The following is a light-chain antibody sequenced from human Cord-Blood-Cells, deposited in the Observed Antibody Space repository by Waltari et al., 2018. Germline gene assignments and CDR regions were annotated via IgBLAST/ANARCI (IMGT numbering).Light chain of an antibody. V-gene: IGLV2-14*01. J-gene: IGLJ2*01. CDR1: SSDVGGYNY. CDR3: RSYTSSSTLV. Sequence: QSALTQPASVSGSPGQSITISCTGTSSDVGGYNYVSWYQTHPGKAPKLMIYEVSNRPSEVSKRFSGSKSGNTSSLTISGLQAEDEADYYCRSYTSSSTLVFGGGTKLTVL. CDR2: EVS.